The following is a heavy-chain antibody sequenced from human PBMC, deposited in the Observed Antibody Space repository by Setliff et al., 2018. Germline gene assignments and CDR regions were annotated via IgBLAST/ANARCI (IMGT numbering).Heavy chain of an antibody. CDR2: IYHNGNT. CDR1: GGSISPYF. V-gene: IGHV4-59*01. CDR3: VRDRTAYSYGLDV. D-gene: IGHD5-18*01. Sequence: SETLSLTCTVSGGSISPYFWSWIRQPPGKGLEWIGYIYHNGNTNFNPSLKTRVTMSVDPSKNQFALNLRSVTAADTAVYYCVRDRTAYSYGLDVWAQGTSVTVSS. J-gene: IGHJ6*02.